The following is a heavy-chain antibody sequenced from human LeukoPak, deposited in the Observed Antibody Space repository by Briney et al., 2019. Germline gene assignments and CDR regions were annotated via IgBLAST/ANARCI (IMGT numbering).Heavy chain of an antibody. CDR2: IKQDGSKK. CDR1: GFPFSSYW. CDR3: TRVGYIDEGIDY. V-gene: IGHV3-7*04. Sequence: PGGSLRLSCVASGFPFSSYWMTWVRQAPGKGLEWVANIKQDGSKKSYVDSVKGRFTISRDNAKNSLYLQMNSLRAEDTAIYYCTRVGYIDEGIDYWGRGTLVTVSS. J-gene: IGHJ4*02. D-gene: IGHD5-24*01.